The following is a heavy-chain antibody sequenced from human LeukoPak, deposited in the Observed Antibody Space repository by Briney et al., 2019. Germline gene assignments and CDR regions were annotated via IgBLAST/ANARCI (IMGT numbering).Heavy chain of an antibody. CDR2: IIPIFGTA. D-gene: IGHD3-22*01. J-gene: IGHJ4*02. V-gene: IGHV1-69*01. Sequence: SVKVSCKASGGTFISYAISWVRQAPGQGLEWMGGIIPIFGTANYAQKFQGRVTITADESTSTAYMELSSLRSEDTDVYYCARDGFPHYYDSSGYYLDYWGQGTLVTVSS. CDR1: GGTFISYA. CDR3: ARDGFPHYYDSSGYYLDY.